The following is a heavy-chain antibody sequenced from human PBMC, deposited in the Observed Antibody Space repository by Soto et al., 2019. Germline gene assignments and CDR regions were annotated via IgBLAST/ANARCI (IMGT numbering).Heavy chain of an antibody. Sequence: EVQLVESGGGLIQPRGSLRLSCAASGFTVSSNYMSWVRQAPGKGLEWVSVIYSGGTTYYADSVKGRFTISRDNSKNALYLQMNSLRAEDTDVYYCARGIAAAGALYDYWGQGTLVTVSS. D-gene: IGHD6-13*01. CDR1: GFTVSSNY. CDR3: ARGIAAAGALYDY. J-gene: IGHJ4*02. CDR2: IYSGGTT. V-gene: IGHV3-53*01.